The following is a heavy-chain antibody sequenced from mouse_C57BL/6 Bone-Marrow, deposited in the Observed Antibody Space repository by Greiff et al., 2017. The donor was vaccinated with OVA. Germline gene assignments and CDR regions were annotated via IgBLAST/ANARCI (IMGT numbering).Heavy chain of an antibody. CDR3: PRYPVTTVVAGDY. J-gene: IGHJ2*01. V-gene: IGHV1-15*01. CDR2: IDPETGGT. Sequence: QVQLQQSGAELVRPGASVTLSCKASGYTFTDYEMHWVKQTPVHGLEWIGAIDPETGGTAYNQKFKGKAILTADKSSSTAYMELRSLASEDSAVYYCPRYPVTTVVAGDYWGQGTTLTVSS. D-gene: IGHD1-1*01. CDR1: GYTFTDYE.